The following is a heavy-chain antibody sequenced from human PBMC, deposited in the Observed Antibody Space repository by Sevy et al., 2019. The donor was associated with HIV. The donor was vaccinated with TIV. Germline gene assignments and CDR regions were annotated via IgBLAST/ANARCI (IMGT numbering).Heavy chain of an antibody. D-gene: IGHD1-26*01. Sequence: GGSLRLSCAASGFTFSSYWMSWVRQAPGKGLEWVANIKQDGSEKYYVDSVKGRFTISRDNAKNSLYLQMNRLRAEDTAVYYCARDTGVGAYDYWGQGTLVTVSS. V-gene: IGHV3-7*01. CDR2: IKQDGSEK. J-gene: IGHJ4*02. CDR1: GFTFSSYW. CDR3: ARDTGVGAYDY.